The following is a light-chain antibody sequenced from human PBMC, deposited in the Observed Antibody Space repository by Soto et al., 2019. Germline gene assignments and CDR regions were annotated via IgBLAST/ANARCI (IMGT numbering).Light chain of an antibody. CDR3: AVWDNSMTAWV. CDR1: SSSIGAGYE. CDR2: GNG. J-gene: IGLJ3*02. V-gene: IGLV1-40*01. Sequence: QSALTQPPSVSGAPGQRVTISCSGTSSSIGAGYEVHWYHQLPGTAPKLVVSGNGNRPSGVPDRLSASKSGTSASLAITGLRSEDEAHYYCAVWDNSMTAWVFGGGTKVTVL.